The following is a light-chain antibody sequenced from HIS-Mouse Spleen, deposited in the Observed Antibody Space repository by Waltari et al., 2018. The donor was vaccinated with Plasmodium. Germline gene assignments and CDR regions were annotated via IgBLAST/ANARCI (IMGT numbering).Light chain of an antibody. CDR2: AAS. Sequence: AIQMTQSPSSLSASVGDRVTITCRASQSISSDLNWYQQKPGKAPKLLISAASSLQSGVPSRFSGSGSGTDFTLTISSLQPEDFATYYCLQDYNTPHTFGQGTKVEIK. V-gene: IGKV1-6*01. J-gene: IGKJ4*01. CDR3: LQDYNTPHT. CDR1: QSISSD.